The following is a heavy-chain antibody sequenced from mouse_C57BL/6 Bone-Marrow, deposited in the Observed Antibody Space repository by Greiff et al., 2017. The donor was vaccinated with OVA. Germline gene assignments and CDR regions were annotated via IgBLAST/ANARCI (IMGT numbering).Heavy chain of an antibody. D-gene: IGHD6-1*01. CDR3: ARSRFPLYYFDY. CDR1: GYTFTSYW. J-gene: IGHJ2*01. V-gene: IGHV1-64*01. CDR2: IHPNSGST. Sequence: VQLQRPGAELVKPGASVKLSCKASGYTFTSYWMHWVKQRPGQGLEWIGMIHPNSGSTNYNEKFKSKATLTVDKSSSTAYMQLSSLTSEDSAVYYCARSRFPLYYFDYWGQGTTLTVSS.